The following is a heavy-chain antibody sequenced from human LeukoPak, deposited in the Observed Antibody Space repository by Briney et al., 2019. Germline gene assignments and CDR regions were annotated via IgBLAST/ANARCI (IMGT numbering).Heavy chain of an antibody. Sequence: SETLSLTCGVSGGSITNTNYWTWVRQPPGKGLEWIGEVNLQGSTNYNPSLMGRVAISVDTSENHISLQLTSVTAADTAVYYCARLQGRGDNYLDYWGQGTLVTVSS. V-gene: IGHV4-4*02. CDR3: ARLQGRGDNYLDY. CDR1: GGSITNTNY. CDR2: VNLQGST. J-gene: IGHJ4*02. D-gene: IGHD7-27*01.